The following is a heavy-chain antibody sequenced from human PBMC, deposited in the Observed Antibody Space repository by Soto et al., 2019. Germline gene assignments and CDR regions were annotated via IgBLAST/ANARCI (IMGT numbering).Heavy chain of an antibody. CDR2: ISGSGGST. V-gene: IGHV3-23*01. J-gene: IGHJ6*03. CDR3: AKRYCSGGSCYGWYYYYYYMDV. CDR1: GFTFSSYA. D-gene: IGHD2-15*01. Sequence: GGSLRLSCAASGFTFSSYAMSWVRQAPGKGLEWVSAISGSGGSTYYADSVKGRFTISRDNSKNTLYLQMNSLRAEDTAVYYCAKRYCSGGSCYGWYYYYYYMDVWGKGTTVTVSS.